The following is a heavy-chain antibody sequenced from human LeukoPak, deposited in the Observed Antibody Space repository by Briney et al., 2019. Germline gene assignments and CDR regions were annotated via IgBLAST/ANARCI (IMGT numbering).Heavy chain of an antibody. CDR1: GFTFSSYW. Sequence: GGSLRLSCAASGFTFSSYWMSWVRQGPGKGLEWVANIKQDGNEKYYVDSVKGRFTISRDNAKNSLYLQMNSLRAEDTAVYYCARDLGRWLQLSHYFDYWGQGTLVTVSS. J-gene: IGHJ4*02. D-gene: IGHD5-24*01. V-gene: IGHV3-7*01. CDR2: IKQDGNEK. CDR3: ARDLGRWLQLSHYFDY.